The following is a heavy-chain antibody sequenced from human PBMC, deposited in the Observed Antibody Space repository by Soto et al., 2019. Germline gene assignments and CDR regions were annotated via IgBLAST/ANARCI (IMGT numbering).Heavy chain of an antibody. CDR2: INAGNGNT. CDR1: GYTFTSYT. V-gene: IGHV1-3*01. J-gene: IGHJ4*02. CDR3: ARDGVLLWFGETPQGAPSPLHFDY. Sequence: QVQLVQSGAEVKKPGASVKVSCKASGYTFTSYTIHWVRQAPGQRLEWMGWINAGNGNTKYSQNFRGRVTITRDTSASTAYMELSSLRSEDTAVYYCARDGVLLWFGETPQGAPSPLHFDYWGQGTLVTVSS. D-gene: IGHD3-10*01.